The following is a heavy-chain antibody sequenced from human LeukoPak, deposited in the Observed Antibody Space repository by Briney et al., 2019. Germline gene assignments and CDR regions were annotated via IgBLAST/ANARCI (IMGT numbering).Heavy chain of an antibody. V-gene: IGHV1-8*03. D-gene: IGHD6-19*01. CDR1: GYTFTSYD. J-gene: IGHJ6*03. CDR2: MNPNSANT. Sequence: GASVKVSCKASGYTFTSYDIHWVRQVTGQGLEWMGWMNPNSANTGYAQKFQGRVTISRNTSISTAYMELSSLRSEDTAVYYCARRAVGSSYYYYMDVWGKGTTVTVSS. CDR3: ARRAVGSSYYYYMDV.